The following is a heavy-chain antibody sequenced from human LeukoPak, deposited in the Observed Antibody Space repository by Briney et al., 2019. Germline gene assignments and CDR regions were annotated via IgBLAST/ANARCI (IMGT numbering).Heavy chain of an antibody. J-gene: IGHJ4*02. V-gene: IGHV4-59*01. CDR1: GGSISSYY. D-gene: IGHD6-19*01. CDR3: ARAIAVADLFDY. CDR2: IYYSGST. Sequence: PSETLSLTCTVSGGSISSYYWSWIRQPPGKGLEWIGYIYYSGSTNYNPSLKSRVTISVDTSKNQFSLKLSSVTAADTAVYYCARAIAVADLFDYWGQGTLVTVSS.